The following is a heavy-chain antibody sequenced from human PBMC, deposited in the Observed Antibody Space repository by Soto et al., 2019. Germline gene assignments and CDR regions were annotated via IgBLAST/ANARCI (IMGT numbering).Heavy chain of an antibody. Sequence: GGSVRLSCAASGFTFSDYWMSWVRQAPGKGLEWVANIKQDGSDKYYVDSVKGRFTISRDNAKNSLFLQMNSLRAEDTAVYYCVSGGYYFGFWGQGTLVTVSS. CDR1: GFTFSDYW. CDR2: IKQDGSDK. V-gene: IGHV3-7*01. J-gene: IGHJ4*02. D-gene: IGHD2-15*01. CDR3: VSGGYYFGF.